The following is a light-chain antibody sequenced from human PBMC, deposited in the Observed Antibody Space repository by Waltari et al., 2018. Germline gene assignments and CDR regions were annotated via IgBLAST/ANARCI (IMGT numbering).Light chain of an antibody. CDR2: VNSDGSH. J-gene: IGLJ1*01. CDR1: SGHISYA. V-gene: IGLV4-69*01. CDR3: QTWGTGIQV. Sequence: QLVVTQSPSASASLGASVKLTCTLSSGHISYAIAWHQQQPEKGPRYLMKVNSDGSHNEGDGIPVPFSGSGPGAERYLTISSLQSEDEADYYCQTWGTGIQVFGAGTKVTVL.